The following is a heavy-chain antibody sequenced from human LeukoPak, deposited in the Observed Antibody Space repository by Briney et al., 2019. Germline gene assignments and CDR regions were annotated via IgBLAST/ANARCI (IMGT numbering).Heavy chain of an antibody. V-gene: IGHV1-69*04. CDR1: GGTFSSYA. Sequence: ASVTVSFKASGGTFSSYAISWVRQAPGQGLEWMGRIIPIFGIANYAQKFQGRVTITADKSTSTAYMELSSLRSEDTAVYYCATYYYDSSGYYRAGYYFDYWGQGTLVTVSS. CDR3: ATYYYDSSGYYRAGYYFDY. CDR2: IIPIFGIA. J-gene: IGHJ4*02. D-gene: IGHD3-22*01.